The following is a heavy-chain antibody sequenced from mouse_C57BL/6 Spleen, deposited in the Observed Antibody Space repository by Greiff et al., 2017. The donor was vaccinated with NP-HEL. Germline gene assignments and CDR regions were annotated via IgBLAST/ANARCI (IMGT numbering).Heavy chain of an antibody. V-gene: IGHV1-55*01. CDR1: GYTFTSYW. D-gene: IGHD2-4*01. Sequence: VQLQQPGAELVKPGASVKMSCKASGYTFTSYWITWVKQRPGQGLEWIGDIYPGSGSTNYNEKFKSKATLTVDTSSSTAYMQLSSLTSEDSAVYYCARGWDYDVGFAYWGQGTLVTVS. CDR3: ARGWDYDVGFAY. J-gene: IGHJ3*01. CDR2: IYPGSGST.